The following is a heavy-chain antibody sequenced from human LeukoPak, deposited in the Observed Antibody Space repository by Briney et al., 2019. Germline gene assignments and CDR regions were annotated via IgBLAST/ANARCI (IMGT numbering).Heavy chain of an antibody. D-gene: IGHD6-19*01. J-gene: IGHJ4*02. Sequence: SETLSLTCTVSGASISSYYWSWIRQPPGKGLEWIGYIYYSGSTNYNPSLKSRVTISVDTSKNQFSLKLSSVTAADTAVYYCARLAGSGWHFDYWGQGTLVTVSS. CDR1: GASISSYY. V-gene: IGHV4-59*01. CDR2: IYYSGST. CDR3: ARLAGSGWHFDY.